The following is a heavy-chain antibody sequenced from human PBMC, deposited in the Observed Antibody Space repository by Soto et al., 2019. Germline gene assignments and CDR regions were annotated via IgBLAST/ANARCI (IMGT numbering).Heavy chain of an antibody. V-gene: IGHV4-4*02. D-gene: IGHD2-15*01. CDR3: AGLGMVAAHREFDP. J-gene: IGHJ5*02. Sequence: QVQLQESGPGLVKPSGTLSLTCAVSSGTISSSNWWTWVRQPPGKGLEWIGEINQSGSPNYNPSLGSRVTISVDKSKSQFFLKLSSVTAADTAIYYCAGLGMVAAHREFDPWGQGTLVTVSS. CDR1: SGTISSSNW. CDR2: INQSGSP.